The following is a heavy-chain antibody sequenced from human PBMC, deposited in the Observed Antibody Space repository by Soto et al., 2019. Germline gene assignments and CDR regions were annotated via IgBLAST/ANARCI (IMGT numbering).Heavy chain of an antibody. Sequence: GGSLRLSCAASGFTFSSYGMHWVRQAPGKGLEWVAVIWYDGSNKYYADSVKGRFTISRDNSKNTLYLQMNSLRAEDTAVYYCARARVLPIVGATPGDYWGQGTLVTVSS. CDR1: GFTFSSYG. CDR2: IWYDGSNK. J-gene: IGHJ4*02. CDR3: ARARVLPIVGATPGDY. D-gene: IGHD1-26*01. V-gene: IGHV3-33*01.